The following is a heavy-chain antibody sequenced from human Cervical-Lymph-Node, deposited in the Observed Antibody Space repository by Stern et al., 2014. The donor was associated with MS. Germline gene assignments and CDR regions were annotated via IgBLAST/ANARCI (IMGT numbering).Heavy chain of an antibody. V-gene: IGHV1-18*01. CDR1: GYTFTSYG. CDR2: ISAYNDNT. D-gene: IGHD2-15*01. Sequence: QVQLVQSGAAVKKPGASVKVSCKASGYTFTSYGISWVRQAPGQGPEWLGWISAYNDNTNYAQKLKGRVNMTTDTSTSTAYRELRSLRSDYTAVYYCARGLLGSENAFDIWGQGTMVTVSS. J-gene: IGHJ3*02. CDR3: ARGLLGSENAFDI.